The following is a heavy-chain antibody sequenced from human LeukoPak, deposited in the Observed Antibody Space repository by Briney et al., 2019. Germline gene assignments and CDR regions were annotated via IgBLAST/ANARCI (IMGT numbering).Heavy chain of an antibody. CDR1: GGFFSGYY. CDR2: INHSGST. V-gene: IGHV4-34*01. J-gene: IGHJ3*02. D-gene: IGHD6-13*01. CDR3: ARVVSYSSSWYLVHDAFDI. Sequence: SETLSLTCAVYGGFFSGYYWSWIRQPPGKGLEWIGEINHSGSTNYNPSLKSRVTISVDTSKNQFSLKLSSVTAADTAVYYCARVVSYSSSWYLVHDAFDIWGQGTMVTVSS.